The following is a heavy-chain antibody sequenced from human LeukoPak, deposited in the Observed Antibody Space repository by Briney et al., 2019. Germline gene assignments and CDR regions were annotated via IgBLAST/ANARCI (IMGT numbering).Heavy chain of an antibody. D-gene: IGHD1-14*01. CDR2: ITSDGSST. V-gene: IGHV3-74*01. J-gene: IGHJ4*02. CDR3: AIDRYHIFDY. CDR1: GFTFSSTW. Sequence: PGGSLRLSCAASGFTFSSTWMNWVRQGPGKGLEWVSRITSDGSSTIYADSVKGRFTISRDNAKSTVYLHMNSLRAEDTAVYCCAIDRYHIFDYRGQGAPVTVSS.